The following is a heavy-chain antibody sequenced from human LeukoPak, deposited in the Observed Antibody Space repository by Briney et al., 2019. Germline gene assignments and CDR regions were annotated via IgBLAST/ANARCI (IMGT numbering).Heavy chain of an antibody. V-gene: IGHV1-18*01. D-gene: IGHD3-22*01. CDR3: ARDQNYDSSGYTH. J-gene: IGHJ4*02. CDR2: ISAYNGNT. Sequence: ASVKVSCKASGYTFTSYGISWVRQAPGQGPEWMGWISAYNGNTNYAQKLQGRVTTTTDTSTSTAYMELRSLRSDDTAVYYCARDQNYDSSGYTHWGQGTLVTVSS. CDR1: GYTFTSYG.